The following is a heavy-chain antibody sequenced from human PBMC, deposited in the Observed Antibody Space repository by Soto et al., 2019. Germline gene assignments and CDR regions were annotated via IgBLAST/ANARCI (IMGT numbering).Heavy chain of an antibody. CDR3: AKRSGAGGHFDY. Sequence: GGSLRLSCAASGFTFSSYAMGWVRQGPGKGLEWVAVVSIGGSTHYADSVRGRFTISRDNSKNTLSLQMNSLTAEDTAVYFCAKRSGAGGHFDYWGQGALVTVSS. V-gene: IGHV3-23*01. D-gene: IGHD2-15*01. CDR2: VSIGGST. J-gene: IGHJ4*02. CDR1: GFTFSSYA.